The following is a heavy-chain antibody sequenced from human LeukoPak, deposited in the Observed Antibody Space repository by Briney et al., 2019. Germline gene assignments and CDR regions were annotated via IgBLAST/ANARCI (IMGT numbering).Heavy chain of an antibody. Sequence: ASVKVSCKASGYTFTSYGISWVRQAPGQGLEWMGWISAYNGNTNYAQKLQGRVTMTTDTSTSTAYMELRSLRSDDTAVYYCARDLWLLLSREPDAFDIWGQGTMVTVSS. CDR1: GYTFTSYG. CDR3: ARDLWLLLSREPDAFDI. CDR2: ISAYNGNT. J-gene: IGHJ3*02. D-gene: IGHD3-3*01. V-gene: IGHV1-18*01.